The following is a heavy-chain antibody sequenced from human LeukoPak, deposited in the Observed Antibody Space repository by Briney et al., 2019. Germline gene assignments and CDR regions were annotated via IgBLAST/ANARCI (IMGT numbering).Heavy chain of an antibody. V-gene: IGHV1-69*05. CDR1: GGTFSSYA. CDR3: ASSLVLRYFDWSPSDFQH. CDR2: IIPIFGTA. Sequence: GASVKVSCKASGGTFSSYAISWVRQAPGQGLEWMGRIIPIFGTANYAQKFQGRVTITTDESTSTAYMELSSLRSEDTAVYYCASSLVLRYFDWSPSDFQHWGQGTLVTVSS. J-gene: IGHJ1*01. D-gene: IGHD3-9*01.